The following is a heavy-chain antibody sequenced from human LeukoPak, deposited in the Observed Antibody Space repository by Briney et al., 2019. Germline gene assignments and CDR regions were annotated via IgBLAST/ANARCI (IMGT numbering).Heavy chain of an antibody. V-gene: IGHV4-38-2*01. CDR2: IYHSWST. CDR3: ARSLHYYYDSSGYFDY. Sequence: PSXXLSLTCAVAGYSISSGYYWGGSRPPPGKGREGIGSIYHSWSTYYTPSLKSRVTISVATSKNQFSLKLSSVTAADTAVYYCARSLHYYYDSSGYFDYWGQGTLVTVSS. J-gene: IGHJ4*02. D-gene: IGHD3-22*01. CDR1: GYSISSGYY.